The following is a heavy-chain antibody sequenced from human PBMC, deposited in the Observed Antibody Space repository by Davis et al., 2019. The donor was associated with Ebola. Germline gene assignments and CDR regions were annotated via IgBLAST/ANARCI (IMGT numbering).Heavy chain of an antibody. D-gene: IGHD2-21*01. CDR2: MNPNSGNT. Sequence: ASVTVSCKTSGYTFTSYAINWVRPATGQGLEWMGWMNPNSGNTGYAQKFQGRVTMTRNTSISTAYMELSSLRSEDTAVYYCARGPANCGGDCYSNYWGQGTLVTVSS. CDR1: GYTFTSYA. J-gene: IGHJ4*02. CDR3: ARGPANCGGDCYSNY. V-gene: IGHV1-8*01.